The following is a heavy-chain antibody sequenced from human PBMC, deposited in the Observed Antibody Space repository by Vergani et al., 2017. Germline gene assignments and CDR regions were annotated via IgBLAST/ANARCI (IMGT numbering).Heavy chain of an antibody. CDR1: GFTFSSYG. J-gene: IGHJ4*02. CDR2: ISYDGSNK. Sequence: QVQLVESGGGVVQPGRSLRLSCAASGFTFSSYGMHWVRQAPGKGLEWVAVISYDGSNKYYAESVKGRFTISRDNSKNTLYLQMNSLRAEETAVYYCAKSIWRIQLWLDYWGQGTLVTVSS. CDR3: AKSIWRIQLWLDY. D-gene: IGHD5-18*01. V-gene: IGHV3-30*18.